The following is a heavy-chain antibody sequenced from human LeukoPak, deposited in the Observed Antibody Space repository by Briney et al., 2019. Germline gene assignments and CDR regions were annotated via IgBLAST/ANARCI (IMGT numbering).Heavy chain of an antibody. J-gene: IGHJ4*02. D-gene: IGHD3-3*01. CDR1: GFTFSSYE. V-gene: IGHV3-48*03. CDR2: ISSSVSTI. Sequence: RGSLRLSCAASGFTFSSYEMNWVRQAPGKGLEWISYISSSVSTIYYADSVKGRFTISRDNAKNSLFLQMNSLRAEDTAIYYCARGGSRWFLYYFDYWGQGTLVTVSS. CDR3: ARGGSRWFLYYFDY.